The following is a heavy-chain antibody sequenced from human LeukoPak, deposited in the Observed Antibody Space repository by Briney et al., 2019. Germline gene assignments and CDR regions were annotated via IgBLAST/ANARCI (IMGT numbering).Heavy chain of an antibody. D-gene: IGHD6-19*01. J-gene: IGHJ4*02. CDR3: ARGTGWSYYFDY. Sequence: SETLSLTCIVSGYSINSGYYRGWIRQPPGKGLEWIGTVYHSGSSYYNPSLNSRFTLSVDTSKNQFSLRLPSVTAADTAVYYCARGTGWSYYFDYWGRGTLVTVSP. CDR1: GYSINSGYY. V-gene: IGHV4-38-2*02. CDR2: VYHSGSS.